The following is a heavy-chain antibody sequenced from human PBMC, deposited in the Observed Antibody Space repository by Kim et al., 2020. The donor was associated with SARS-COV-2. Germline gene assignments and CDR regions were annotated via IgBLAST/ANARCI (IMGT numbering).Heavy chain of an antibody. Sequence: ASVKVSCKASGYTFTSYGISWVRQAPGQGLEWMGWISAYNGNTNYAQKLQGRVTMTTDTSTSTAYMELRSLRSDDTAVYYCARDAEYYYGSGVFDYWGQGTLVTVSS. D-gene: IGHD3-10*01. CDR2: ISAYNGNT. J-gene: IGHJ4*02. V-gene: IGHV1-18*01. CDR3: ARDAEYYYGSGVFDY. CDR1: GYTFTSYG.